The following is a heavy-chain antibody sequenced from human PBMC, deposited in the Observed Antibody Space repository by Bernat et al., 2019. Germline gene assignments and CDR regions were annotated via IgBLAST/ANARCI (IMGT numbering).Heavy chain of an antibody. CDR3: ARQGLATITGSWGVDV. Sequence: EVQLVESGGGLIQPGGSLRLSCAVSGFTVSSSYMSWVRQALGKGLEWISVIYGGDTTHYADSVKGRFTISRDNSKNTVYLQMNSLRVDDTAVYYCARQGLATITGSWGVDVWGQGTTVTVSS. CDR1: GFTVSSSY. J-gene: IGHJ6*02. CDR2: IYGGDTT. D-gene: IGHD5-24*01. V-gene: IGHV3-53*01.